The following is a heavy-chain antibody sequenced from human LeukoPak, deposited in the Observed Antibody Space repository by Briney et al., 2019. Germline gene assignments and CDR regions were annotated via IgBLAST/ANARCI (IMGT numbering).Heavy chain of an antibody. CDR1: GFTFSSYS. V-gene: IGHV3-21*01. CDR3: ARDYYDSSGYPIPVGY. Sequence: GGSLRLSCAASGFTFSSYSMNWVRQAPGKGLEWVSSISSSSSYIYYADSVKGRFTISRDNAKNSLYLQMNSLRAEGTAVYYCARDYYDSSGYPIPVGYWGQGTLVTVSS. CDR2: ISSSSSYI. J-gene: IGHJ4*02. D-gene: IGHD3-22*01.